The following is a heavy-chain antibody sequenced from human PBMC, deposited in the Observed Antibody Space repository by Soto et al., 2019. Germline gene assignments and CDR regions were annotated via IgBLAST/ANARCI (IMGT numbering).Heavy chain of an antibody. V-gene: IGHV1-69*06. CDR2: IIPIFGTA. D-gene: IGHD2-2*01. J-gene: IGHJ5*02. CDR1: GGTFSSYA. Sequence: ASVKVSCKASGGTFSSYAISWVRQAPGQGLEWMGGIIPIFGTANYAQKFQGRVTITADKSTSTAYMELSSLRSEDTAVYYCARDQLGNCSSTSCYLDPWGQGTLVPVYS. CDR3: ARDQLGNCSSTSCYLDP.